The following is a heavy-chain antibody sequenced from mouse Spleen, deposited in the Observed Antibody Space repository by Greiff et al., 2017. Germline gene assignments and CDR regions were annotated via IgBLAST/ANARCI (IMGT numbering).Heavy chain of an antibody. D-gene: IGHD1-1*01. CDR3: ASTTVVRWYFDV. V-gene: IGHV14-3*01. Sequence: EVQGVESVAELVRPGASVKLSCTASGFNIKNTYMHWVKQRPEQGLEWIGRIDPANGNTKYAPKFQGKATITADTSSNTAYLQLSSLTSEDTAIYYCASTTVVRWYFDVWGTGTTVTVSS. CDR2: IDPANGNT. CDR1: GFNIKNTY. J-gene: IGHJ1*03.